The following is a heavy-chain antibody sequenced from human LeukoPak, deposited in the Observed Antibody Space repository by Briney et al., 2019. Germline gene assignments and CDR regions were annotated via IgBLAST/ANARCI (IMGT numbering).Heavy chain of an antibody. Sequence: GASVKVSCKASGYTFTSYAMHWVRQAPGQRLEWMGWINAGNGNTKYSQKFQGRVTITRDTSASTAYMELSSLRSEDTAVYYCAREGSSTFSPHFDYWGQGTLVTVSS. D-gene: IGHD6-13*01. V-gene: IGHV1-3*01. CDR2: INAGNGNT. CDR3: AREGSSTFSPHFDY. J-gene: IGHJ4*02. CDR1: GYTFTSYA.